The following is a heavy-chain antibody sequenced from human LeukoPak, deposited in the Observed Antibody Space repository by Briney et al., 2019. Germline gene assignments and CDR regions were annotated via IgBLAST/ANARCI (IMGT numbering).Heavy chain of an antibody. CDR1: GFTVSSNY. V-gene: IGHV3-53*01. CDR3: ARYDSGFDY. D-gene: IGHD3-10*01. CDR2: IYSGGTT. Sequence: GGSLRLSCAASGFTVSSNYMNWVRQAPGKGLEWVSIIYSGGTTYYADSVKGRFTISRDNSKNTLYLQMNSLRAEDTAVYYCARYDSGFDYWGQGTLVSVSS. J-gene: IGHJ4*02.